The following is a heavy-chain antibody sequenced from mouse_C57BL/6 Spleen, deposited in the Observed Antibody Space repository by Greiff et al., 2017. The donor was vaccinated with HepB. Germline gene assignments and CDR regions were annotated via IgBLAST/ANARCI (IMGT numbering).Heavy chain of an antibody. Sequence: VQLQQSGPELVKPGASVKISCKASGYAFSSSWMNWVKQRPGKGLEWIGRIYPGDGDTNYNGKFKGKATLTADKSSSTPYMQLSSLTSEDSAVYFCARYYGSSHWYFDVWGTGTTVTVSS. J-gene: IGHJ1*03. CDR3: ARYYGSSHWYFDV. CDR1: GYAFSSSW. V-gene: IGHV1-82*01. D-gene: IGHD1-1*01. CDR2: IYPGDGDT.